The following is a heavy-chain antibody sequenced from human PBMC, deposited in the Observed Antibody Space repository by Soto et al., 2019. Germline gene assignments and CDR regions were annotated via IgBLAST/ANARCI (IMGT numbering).Heavy chain of an antibody. CDR3: ARSSPAEYFQH. Sequence: QLQLQESGSGLVKPSQTLSLTCAVSGGSISSGGYSWSWIRQPPGKGLEWIGYIYHSGSTYYNPTLKCRVTIPVDRSKNQFSLKLSSVTAADTAVYYCARSSPAEYFQHWGQGTLVTVSS. CDR2: IYHSGST. CDR1: GGSISSGGYS. V-gene: IGHV4-30-2*01. J-gene: IGHJ1*01.